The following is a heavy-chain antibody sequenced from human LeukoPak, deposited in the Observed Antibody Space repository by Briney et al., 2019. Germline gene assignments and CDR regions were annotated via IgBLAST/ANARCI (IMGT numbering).Heavy chain of an antibody. CDR1: GGSISSYY. CDR3: AREGYYGSGSYHDY. V-gene: IGHV4-59*04. Sequence: SGTLSLTCTVSGGSISSYYWTWIRQPPGKGLEWIGSIYHSGRTFYNPSLKGRVTVSVDTSKNQFSLRLSSVTAADTAVYYCAREGYYGSGSYHDYWGQGTLVTVSS. J-gene: IGHJ4*02. CDR2: IYHSGRT. D-gene: IGHD3-10*01.